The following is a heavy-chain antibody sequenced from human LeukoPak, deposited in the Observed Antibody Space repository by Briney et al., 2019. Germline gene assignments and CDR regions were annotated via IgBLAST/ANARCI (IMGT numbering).Heavy chain of an antibody. J-gene: IGHJ4*02. V-gene: IGHV1-2*02. CDR2: INPNSGDT. D-gene: IGHD1-14*01. Sequence: ASVKVSCKASGYTLTDYYIHWMRQAPGQGLEWMGRINPNSGDTNLVQKFQGRVTLTRDTSTSTAYMELSSLRSDDTAVYYCARGLTTGFDFWGQGTLVTVSS. CDR3: ARGLTTGFDF. CDR1: GYTLTDYY.